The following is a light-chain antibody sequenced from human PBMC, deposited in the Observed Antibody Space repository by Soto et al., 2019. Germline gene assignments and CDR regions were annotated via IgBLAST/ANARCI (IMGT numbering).Light chain of an antibody. CDR1: QSVPSSY. J-gene: IGKJ5*01. V-gene: IGKV3-20*01. Sequence: EIVLTQSPDTLSLSPGERDTLSCRASQSVPSSYLAWYQQRPGQAPRLLIYDASSRATGIPDRFSGNESGTDFTLTVDSREPEYFALYYCHQYAWSPLTGGQGTRLEIK. CDR2: DAS. CDR3: HQYAWSPLT.